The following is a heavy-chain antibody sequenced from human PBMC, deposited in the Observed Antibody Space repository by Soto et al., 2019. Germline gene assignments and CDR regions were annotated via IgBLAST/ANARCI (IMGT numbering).Heavy chain of an antibody. D-gene: IGHD3-22*01. V-gene: IGHV1-69*01. CDR3: AGGRIVVVGSRAYSGMDV. Sequence: QVHLLLQSGAEVKKPGSSVKVSCRASGGTPSNSAISWVRQAPGQGLEWMGGIIPVFGQVKYAQNFQGRVTITADESTNTAYMELSSLRTEDTAVYYCAGGRIVVVGSRAYSGMDVWGQGTTVTVSS. J-gene: IGHJ6*02. CDR1: GGTPSNSA. CDR2: IIPVFGQV.